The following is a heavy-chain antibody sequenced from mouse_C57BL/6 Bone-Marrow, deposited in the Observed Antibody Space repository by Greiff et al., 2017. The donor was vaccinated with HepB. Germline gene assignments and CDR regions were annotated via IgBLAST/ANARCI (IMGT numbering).Heavy chain of an antibody. V-gene: IGHV5-12*01. J-gene: IGHJ4*01. CDR1: GFTFSDYY. D-gene: IGHD3-2*02. CDR2: ISNGGGST. Sequence: DVQLQESGGGLVQPGGSLKLSCAASGFTFSDYYMYWVRQTPEKRLEWVAYISNGGGSTYYPDTVKGRFTISRDNAKNTLYLQMSRLKSEDTAMYYCARLGSGRDYWGQGTSVTVSS. CDR3: ARLGSGRDY.